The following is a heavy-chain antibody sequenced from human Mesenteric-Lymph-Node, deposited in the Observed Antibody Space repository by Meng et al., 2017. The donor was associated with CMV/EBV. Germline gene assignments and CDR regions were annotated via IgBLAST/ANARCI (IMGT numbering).Heavy chain of an antibody. J-gene: IGHJ4*02. D-gene: IGHD3-16*01. CDR2: TYYRSESYN. CDR1: RNSNSCNNAV. V-gene: IGHV6-1*01. CDR3: AYFGDLPPLW. Sequence: QIQLLDSGPAPWKFSPTLSVTCTISRNSNSCNNAVWNWLRQSPSRGLEWLGSTYYRSESYNDYAVSVKSRISVNLDTSKHQLSLNLNFVAPEDTAVYYCAYFGDLPPLWWCQETLVTVSS.